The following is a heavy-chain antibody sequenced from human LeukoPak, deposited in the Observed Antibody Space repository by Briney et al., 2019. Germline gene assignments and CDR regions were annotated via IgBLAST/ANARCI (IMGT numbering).Heavy chain of an antibody. CDR2: IYHSGIT. V-gene: IGHV4-30-4*08. Sequence: ASETLSLTCTVSGSSISSGDYYWSWIRQPPGKGLEWIGHIYHSGITYYNPSLKSRVTFLVDTSKNQFSLKVNSVTAADTAVYHCARARAYSSRWYYFDYWGQGTLVTVSS. J-gene: IGHJ4*02. CDR3: ARARAYSSRWYYFDY. CDR1: GSSISSGDYY. D-gene: IGHD6-13*01.